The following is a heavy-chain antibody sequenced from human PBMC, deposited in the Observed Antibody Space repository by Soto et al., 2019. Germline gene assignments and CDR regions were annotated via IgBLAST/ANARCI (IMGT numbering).Heavy chain of an antibody. V-gene: IGHV1-69*12. D-gene: IGHD5-18*01. CDR3: ARVAEYSYGFALIDY. CDR2: LIPIFGTA. CDR1: GGTFSSYA. J-gene: IGHJ4*02. Sequence: QVQLVQSGAEVKKPGSSVKVSCKASGGTFSSYAISWVRQAPGQGREWMGGLIPIFGTANYAQKFQGRVTITADESTSTAYMELSSLRSEDTAVYYCARVAEYSYGFALIDYWGQGTLVTVSS.